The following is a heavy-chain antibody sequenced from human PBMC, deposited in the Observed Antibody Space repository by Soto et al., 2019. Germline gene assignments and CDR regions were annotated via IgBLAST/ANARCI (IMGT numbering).Heavy chain of an antibody. CDR1: GFTFSNYG. J-gene: IGHJ4*02. CDR2: ISYDGSKK. CDR3: AKSQGYELYYFNY. Sequence: QVQLVESGGGVVQPGRSLRLSCAASGFTFSNYGMHWVRQAPGKGLEWVAVISYDGSKKYFADSVKGRFTISRDNSNNTRYLQSISLRAEDTALYYCAKSQGYELYYFNYWGQGTLVTVSS. D-gene: IGHD5-12*01. V-gene: IGHV3-30*18.